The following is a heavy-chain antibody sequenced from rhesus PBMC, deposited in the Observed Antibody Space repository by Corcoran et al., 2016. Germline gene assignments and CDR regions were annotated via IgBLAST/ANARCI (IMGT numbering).Heavy chain of an antibody. J-gene: IGHJ5-2*02. CDR3: AMRRASLDV. V-gene: IGHV4-81*01. Sequence: QLQLQESGPGLVTTSETLSLTCAVSGVSLRASYWNCIRRPPGKGLEWIGSIDGNIVDTNYNPSLKSRVTISKDTSKKQFSLNLRSVTAADTAVYYCAMRRASLDVWGRGILVTVSS. CDR2: IDGNIVDT. CDR1: GVSLRASY.